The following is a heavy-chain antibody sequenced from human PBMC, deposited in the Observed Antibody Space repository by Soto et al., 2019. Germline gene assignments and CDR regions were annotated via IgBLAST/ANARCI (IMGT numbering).Heavy chain of an antibody. Sequence: QVQLQESGPGLVKPSQTLSLTCTVSGGSINSGDYYWSWIHQPPGKGLEWIGYIYYSGSTYYNPSLKSRVTISVDTSKNRFSLKLSSVTAADTAVYYCARTYYYDSSGYYGGYFDLWGRGTLVTVSS. CDR3: ARTYYYDSSGYYGGYFDL. CDR1: GGSINSGDYY. CDR2: IYYSGST. J-gene: IGHJ2*01. D-gene: IGHD3-22*01. V-gene: IGHV4-30-4*01.